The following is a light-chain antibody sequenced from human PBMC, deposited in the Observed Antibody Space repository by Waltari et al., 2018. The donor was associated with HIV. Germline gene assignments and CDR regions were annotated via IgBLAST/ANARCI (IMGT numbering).Light chain of an antibody. CDR2: DVS. J-gene: IGLJ2*01. CDR3: CSYAGSYTLEV. CDR1: SSDVGGYTY. Sequence: QSALTQPRSVSGSPGQSVPISCTGTSSDVGGYTYVSWYQQHPGKAPKLMIYDVSKRPSGVPDRFSGSKSGNTASLTISGLQAEDEADYYCCSYAGSYTLEVFGGGTKLTVL. V-gene: IGLV2-11*01.